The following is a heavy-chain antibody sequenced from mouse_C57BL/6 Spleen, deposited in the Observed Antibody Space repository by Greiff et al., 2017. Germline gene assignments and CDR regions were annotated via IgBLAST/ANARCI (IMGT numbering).Heavy chain of an antibody. D-gene: IGHD1-1*01. Sequence: EVQRVESGPGMVKPSQSLSLTCTVTGYSITSGYDWHWIRHFPGNKLEWMGYISYSGSTNYNPSLKSRISITHDTSKNHFFLKLNSVTTEDTATYYCARAAVVEGYAMDYWGQGTSVTVSS. CDR1: GYSITSGYD. CDR2: ISYSGST. J-gene: IGHJ4*01. CDR3: ARAAVVEGYAMDY. V-gene: IGHV3-1*01.